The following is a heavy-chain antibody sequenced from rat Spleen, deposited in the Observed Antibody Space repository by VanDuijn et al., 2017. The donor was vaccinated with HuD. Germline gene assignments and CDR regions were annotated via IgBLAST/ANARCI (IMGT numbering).Heavy chain of an antibody. CDR2: ISPSGGST. Sequence: EVQLVESGGGLVQPGRSLKLSCAASGFTFSSFPMAWVRQAPKKGLEWVASISPSGGSTYYRDSVKGRFTISRDNAKSTLYLQMDSLRSEDTATYYCATDQGTGPRRFAYWGQGTLVTVSS. J-gene: IGHJ3*01. CDR1: GFTFSSFP. D-gene: IGHD3-1*01. V-gene: IGHV5-46*01. CDR3: ATDQGTGPRRFAY.